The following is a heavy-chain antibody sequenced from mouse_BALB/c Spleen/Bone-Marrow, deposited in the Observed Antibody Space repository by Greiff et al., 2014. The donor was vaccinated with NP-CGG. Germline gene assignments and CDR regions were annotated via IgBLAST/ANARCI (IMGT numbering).Heavy chain of an antibody. Sequence: VQLVESGPELVKPGASVKISCKASGYAFSYSSMNWVKQRPGQGLEWIGRIYPGDGDTYYNGKFKGRATLTADKSSSTAYMQLSSLTSVDSAVYFCARSDGYRAMDYWGQGSSVTVSS. CDR2: IYPGDGDT. CDR3: ARSDGYRAMDY. J-gene: IGHJ4*01. CDR1: GYAFSYSS. V-gene: IGHV1-82*01. D-gene: IGHD2-3*01.